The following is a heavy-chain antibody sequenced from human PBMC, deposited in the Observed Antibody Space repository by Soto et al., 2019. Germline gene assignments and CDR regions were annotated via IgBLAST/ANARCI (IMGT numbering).Heavy chain of an antibody. D-gene: IGHD1-26*01. V-gene: IGHV3-23*01. CDR2: LSGSGATT. CDR1: GFIFDNYA. Sequence: EVQLLDSGGGLVQPGGSLRLSCAASGFIFDNYAMSWVRQAPGKGLEWVSALSGSGATTHYADSVKGRFTISRDNSKNMVYLQLYNLRADDTGIYFCAKDAKGASAPYFFDDWGQGTLVTVSS. CDR3: AKDAKGASAPYFFDD. J-gene: IGHJ4*02.